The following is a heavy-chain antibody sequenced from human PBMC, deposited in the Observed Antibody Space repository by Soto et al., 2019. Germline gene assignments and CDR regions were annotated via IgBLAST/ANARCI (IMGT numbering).Heavy chain of an antibody. J-gene: IGHJ4*02. Sequence: EVQLVESGGGLVKPGGSLRLSCAASGFTFSNAWMSWVRQAPGKGLEWVGRIKSKTDGGTTDYAAPVKGRFPISRDDSKTTLNLQLNILKTEDTAVYYCTSTSEDYGWGSYRPYYFDYWGQGTLVTVSS. D-gene: IGHD3-16*02. V-gene: IGHV3-15*01. CDR1: GFTFSNAW. CDR2: IKSKTDGGTT. CDR3: TSTSEDYGWGSYRPYYFDY.